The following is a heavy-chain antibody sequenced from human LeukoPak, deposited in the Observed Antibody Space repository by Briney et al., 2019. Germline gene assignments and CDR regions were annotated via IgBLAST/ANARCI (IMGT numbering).Heavy chain of an antibody. D-gene: IGHD6-19*01. CDR1: GFTFSSYS. J-gene: IGHJ4*02. CDR3: ARAAYNSGPGY. V-gene: IGHV3-21*05. CDR2: INPSSTFI. Sequence: GGSLRLSCAASGFTFSSYSMNWVRQAPGKGLEWVSYINPSSTFIYYADSVRGRLTISRDNAKNSLYLQMNSLRAEDTAVYYCARAAYNSGPGYWGQGTLVTVSS.